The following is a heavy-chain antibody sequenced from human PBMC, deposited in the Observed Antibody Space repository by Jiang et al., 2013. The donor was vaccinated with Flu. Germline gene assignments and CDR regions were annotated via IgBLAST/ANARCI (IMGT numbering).Heavy chain of an antibody. D-gene: IGHD3-22*01. Sequence: LVESGAEVKKPGASVKVSCKASGYTFTGYYMHWVRQAPGQGLEWMGWINPNSGGTNYAQKFQGRVTMTRDTSISTAYMELSRLRSDDTAVYYCARGPPHYDSSGYYSDYWGQGTLVTVSS. CDR1: GYTFTGYY. CDR3: ARGPPHYDSSGYYSDY. V-gene: IGHV1-2*02. CDR2: INPNSGGT. J-gene: IGHJ4*02.